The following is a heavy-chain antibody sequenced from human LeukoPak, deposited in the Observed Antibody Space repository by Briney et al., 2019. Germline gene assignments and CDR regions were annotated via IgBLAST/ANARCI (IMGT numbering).Heavy chain of an antibody. Sequence: SQTLSLTCTVSGGSISSGGYYWGWIRQHPGKGLEWIGYIYYSGSTYYNPSLKSRVTISVDTSKNQFSLKLSSVTAADTAVYYCARVCDFWSGYYYNDAFDIWGQGTMVTVSS. CDR2: IYYSGST. J-gene: IGHJ3*02. CDR3: ARVCDFWSGYYYNDAFDI. D-gene: IGHD3-3*01. V-gene: IGHV4-31*03. CDR1: GGSISSGGYY.